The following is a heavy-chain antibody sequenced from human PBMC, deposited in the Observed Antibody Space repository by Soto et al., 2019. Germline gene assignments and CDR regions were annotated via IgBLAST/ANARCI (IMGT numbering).Heavy chain of an antibody. J-gene: IGHJ4*02. CDR2: IIPLFGKA. CDR1: GGSFSTLG. V-gene: IGHV1-69*06. D-gene: IGHD6-19*01. CDR3: ATAHNSGWYFFDY. Sequence: SVKVSCKASGGSFSTLGINWVRQAPGQGLEWMGGIIPLFGKARYAETSQGRVTITADTSTGTAYMEVSSLRSDDTAVFYCATAHNSGWYFFDYWGPGTLVTVSS.